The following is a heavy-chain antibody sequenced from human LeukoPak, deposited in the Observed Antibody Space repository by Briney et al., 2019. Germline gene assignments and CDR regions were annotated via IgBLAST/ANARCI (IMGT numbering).Heavy chain of an antibody. V-gene: IGHV3-30-3*01. CDR3: AREGDY. CDR2: ISYDGSNK. CDR1: GFTFSSYA. Sequence: PGGSLRLSCAASGFTFSSYAVHWVRQAPGKGLEWVAVISYDGSNKYYADSVKGRFTISRDNSKNTLYLQMNSLRAEDTAVYYCAREGDYWGQGTLVTVSS. J-gene: IGHJ4*02.